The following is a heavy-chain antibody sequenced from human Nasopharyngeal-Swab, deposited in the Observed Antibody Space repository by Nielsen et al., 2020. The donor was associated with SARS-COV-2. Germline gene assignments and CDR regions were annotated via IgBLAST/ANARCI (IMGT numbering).Heavy chain of an antibody. Sequence: GESLKISCAASGFTFSSYGMHWVCQAPGKGLEWVAVIWYDGSNKYYAGSVKGRFTISRDNSKNTLYLQMNSLRAEDTAVYYCARDFPFGGDVVYWGQGTLVTVSS. CDR2: IWYDGSNK. D-gene: IGHD3-10*01. CDR3: ARDFPFGGDVVY. CDR1: GFTFSSYG. V-gene: IGHV3-33*01. J-gene: IGHJ4*02.